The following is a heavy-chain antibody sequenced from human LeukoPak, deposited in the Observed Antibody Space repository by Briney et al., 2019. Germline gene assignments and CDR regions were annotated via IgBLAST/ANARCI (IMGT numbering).Heavy chain of an antibody. CDR1: GGTFSSYA. J-gene: IGHJ4*02. D-gene: IGHD3-3*01. CDR3: AKDPPWDDFWSGSEPI. Sequence: SVKVSCRASGGTFSSYAISWVRQAPGQGLEWMGGIIPIFGTANYAQKFQGRVTITTDESTSTAYMELSSLRSEDTAVYYCAKDPPWDDFWSGSEPIWGQGTLVTVSS. CDR2: IIPIFGTA. V-gene: IGHV1-69*05.